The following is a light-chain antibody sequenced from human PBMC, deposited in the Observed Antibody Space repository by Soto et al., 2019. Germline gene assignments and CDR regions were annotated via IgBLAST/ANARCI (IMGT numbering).Light chain of an antibody. CDR3: SSYARNRDVV. Sequence: QSALTQPASVSGSPGQSITISCTGTSIDVGSYNIVSWYQQHPGKAPKLMIYEGSKRPSGVSNRFSGSKSGNTASLTISGLQAAYEADYYCSSYARNRDVVFGGGTKLTVL. V-gene: IGLV2-23*01. J-gene: IGLJ2*01. CDR1: SIDVGSYNI. CDR2: EGS.